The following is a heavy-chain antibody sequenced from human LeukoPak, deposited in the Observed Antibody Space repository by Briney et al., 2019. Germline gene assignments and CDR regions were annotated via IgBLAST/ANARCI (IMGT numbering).Heavy chain of an antibody. CDR1: GYTFTTYY. J-gene: IGHJ3*02. CDR2: INPSGGST. D-gene: IGHD3-10*01. CDR3: ARVGPYYGSGSYYNVDACDI. Sequence: ASLKVSCTASGYTFTTYYMHWVRQAPGPRLEWMGIINPSGGSTSSAQKFPARVTMTSDTSTSTVYMELSSLRSEDTAVYYCARVGPYYGSGSYYNVDACDIWGQGTMVSVS. V-gene: IGHV1-46*01.